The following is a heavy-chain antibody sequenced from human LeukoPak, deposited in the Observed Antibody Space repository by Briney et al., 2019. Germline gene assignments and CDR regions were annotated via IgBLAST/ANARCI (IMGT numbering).Heavy chain of an antibody. CDR3: ARVVPARYCSSTSCSGHYYYYYYMDV. CDR2: IYYSGST. CDR1: GGSISSYY. J-gene: IGHJ6*03. Sequence: KSSETLSLTCTVSGGSISSYYWSWIRQPPGKGLEWIGYIYYSGSTNYNPSLKSRVTISVDTSKNQFSLKLSSVTAADTAVYYCARVVPARYCSSTSCSGHYYYYYYMDVWGKGTTVTISS. D-gene: IGHD2-2*01. V-gene: IGHV4-59*01.